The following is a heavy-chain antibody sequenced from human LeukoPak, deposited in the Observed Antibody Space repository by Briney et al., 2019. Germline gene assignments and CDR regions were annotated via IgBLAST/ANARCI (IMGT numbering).Heavy chain of an antibody. V-gene: IGHV1-3*03. CDR2: ITTGRGET. CDR3: ARGGKQWRGGNYFDS. CDR1: GYTFTDYA. J-gene: IGHJ4*02. D-gene: IGHD6-19*01. Sequence: GASVKVSCKASGYTFTDYALHWVRQAPGQSLEWMGWITTGRGETRYSQEFQRRITFTRDTSASTVYMDLSDLRSEGTAVYYCARGGKQWRGGNYFDSWGQGTLVAVSS.